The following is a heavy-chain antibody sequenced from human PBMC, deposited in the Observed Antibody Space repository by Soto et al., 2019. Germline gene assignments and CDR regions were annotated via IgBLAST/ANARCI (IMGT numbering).Heavy chain of an antibody. J-gene: IGHJ4*02. V-gene: IGHV4-61*01. D-gene: IGHD5-18*01. CDR3: ARELGYSYGYATDY. Sequence: QVQLQESGPGLVKPSETLSLTCTVSGGSVSSGSYYWSWIRQPPGKGLEWIGYIYYSGSTNYNPSLKRRVTISVDTSQNQFSLKLSSVTAADTAVYYCARELGYSYGYATDYWGQGTLVTVSS. CDR2: IYYSGST. CDR1: GGSVSSGSYY.